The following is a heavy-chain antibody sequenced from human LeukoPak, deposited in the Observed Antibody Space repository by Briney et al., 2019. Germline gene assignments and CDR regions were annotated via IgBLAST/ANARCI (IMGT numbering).Heavy chain of an antibody. CDR1: GYTFTSYG. V-gene: IGHV1-18*01. CDR3: ARGGAVARSGAAFDI. D-gene: IGHD6-19*01. CDR2: ISAYNGNT. Sequence: ASVKVSCRASGYTFTSYGISWVRQAPGQGLEWMGWISAYNGNTNYAQKLQGRVTTTTDTSTSTAYMELRSLRSDDTAVYYCARGGAVARSGAAFDIWGQGTMVTVSS. J-gene: IGHJ3*02.